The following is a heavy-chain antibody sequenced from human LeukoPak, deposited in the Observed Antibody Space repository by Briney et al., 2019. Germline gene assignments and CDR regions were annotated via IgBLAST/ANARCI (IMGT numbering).Heavy chain of an antibody. Sequence: QSGGSLSLSCAASGFTFSSFAMNWVRQAPGKGLEWVSGIRGSGANTYYADSVKGRFTISRDNSKNTLYLQMSSLRAEDTAVYYCAKGVGPTSDDAFDIWGQGTMVTVSS. D-gene: IGHD2-15*01. J-gene: IGHJ3*02. V-gene: IGHV3-23*01. CDR2: IRGSGANT. CDR1: GFTFSSFA. CDR3: AKGVGPTSDDAFDI.